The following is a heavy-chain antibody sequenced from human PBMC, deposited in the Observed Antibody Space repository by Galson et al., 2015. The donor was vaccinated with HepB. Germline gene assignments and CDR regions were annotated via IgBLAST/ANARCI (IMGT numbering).Heavy chain of an antibody. CDR2: IIPIFGTA. J-gene: IGHJ3*02. V-gene: IGHV1-69*13. CDR1: GGTFSSYA. CDR3: ATLRTTYYYDSSGYYDAFDI. D-gene: IGHD3-22*01. Sequence: SVKVSCKASGGTFSSYAISRVRQAPGQGLEWMGGIIPIFGTANYAQKFQGRVTITADESTSTAYMELSSLRSEDTAVYYCATLRTTYYYDSSGYYDAFDIWGQGTMVTVSS.